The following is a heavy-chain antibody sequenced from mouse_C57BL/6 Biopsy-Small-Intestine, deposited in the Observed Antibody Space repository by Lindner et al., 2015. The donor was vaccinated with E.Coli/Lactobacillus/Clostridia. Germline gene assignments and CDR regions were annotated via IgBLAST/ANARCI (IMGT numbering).Heavy chain of an antibody. J-gene: IGHJ1*03. D-gene: IGHD2-12*01. CDR1: GISITTGNFR. CDR3: ARDYDWYFDV. Sequence: VQLQESGPGLVKPSQTVFLTCTVTGISITTGNFRWSWIRQFPGNKLEWIGYISYSGTIIYNPYLTSRTTITRDTPKNQFFLEMTSLTAEDTATYYCARDYDWYFDVWGTGTTVTVSS. CDR2: ISYSGTI. V-gene: IGHV3-5*01.